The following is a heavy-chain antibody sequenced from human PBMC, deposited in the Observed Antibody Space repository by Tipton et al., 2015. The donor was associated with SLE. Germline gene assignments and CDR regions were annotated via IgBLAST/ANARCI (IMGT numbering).Heavy chain of an antibody. CDR2: ISGSGTNK. CDR1: GFRFSSYE. CDR3: TIEYSSSDAFDF. D-gene: IGHD6-6*01. V-gene: IGHV3-48*03. Sequence: SLRLSCAASGFRFSSYEMNWVRQAPGKGLEWVSYISGSGTNKYYADSVKGRFTISRGNAKNSLYLQMNSLRAEDTALYYCTIEYSSSDAFDFWGQGTLVTVSS. J-gene: IGHJ4*02.